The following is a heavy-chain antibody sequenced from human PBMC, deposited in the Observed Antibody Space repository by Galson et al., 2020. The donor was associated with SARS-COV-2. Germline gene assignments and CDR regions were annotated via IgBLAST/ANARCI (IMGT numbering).Heavy chain of an antibody. J-gene: IGHJ4*02. CDR1: GFTFDDYA. CDR3: APLCSGGSCYVDY. Sequence: GGSLRLSCAASGFTFDDYAMHWVRQAPGKGLEWVSGISWNSGSIGYADSVKGRFTISRDNAKNSLYLQMNSLRAEDTALYYCAPLCSGGSCYVDYWGQGTLVTVSS. V-gene: IGHV3-9*01. CDR2: ISWNSGSI. D-gene: IGHD2-15*01.